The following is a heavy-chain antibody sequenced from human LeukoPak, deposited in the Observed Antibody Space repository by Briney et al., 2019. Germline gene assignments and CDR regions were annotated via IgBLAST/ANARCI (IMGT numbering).Heavy chain of an antibody. V-gene: IGHV1-8*03. CDR1: GYTFTSYD. CDR3: ASQGDFWSGPDY. Sequence: ASVKASCKASGYTFTSYDINWVRQATGQGLEWMGWMNPNSGNTGYAQKFQGRVTITRNTSISTAYMELSSLRSEDTAVYYCASQGDFWSGPDYWGQGTLVTVSS. J-gene: IGHJ4*02. D-gene: IGHD3-3*01. CDR2: MNPNSGNT.